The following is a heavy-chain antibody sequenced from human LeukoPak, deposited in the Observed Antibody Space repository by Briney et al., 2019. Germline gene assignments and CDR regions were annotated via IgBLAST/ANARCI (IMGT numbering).Heavy chain of an antibody. J-gene: IGHJ4*02. CDR1: GFTFSSYA. CDR3: ARGPPYGSRSDFLDY. D-gene: IGHD3-10*01. V-gene: IGHV3-7*01. Sequence: GGSLRLSCAASGFTFSSYAMHWVRQAPGKGLEWVASLKEDVSARNLVDSVKGRFTISTDNAKNSLNLQMNSLGVEDTAVYYCARGPPYGSRSDFLDYWGLGTLVTVSS. CDR2: LKEDVSAR.